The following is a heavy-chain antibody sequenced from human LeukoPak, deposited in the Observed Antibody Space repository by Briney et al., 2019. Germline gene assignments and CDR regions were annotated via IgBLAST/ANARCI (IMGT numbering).Heavy chain of an antibody. Sequence: SETLSLTCTVSGGSITNYYWSWIRQSAGKGLEWIGRIYSTGIITYNPSLRSRVTMSVDTSKNQLSLRLISVTAADTAVYYCTRDSGTSGEVKFDPWGQGSLVTVSS. J-gene: IGHJ5*02. V-gene: IGHV4-4*07. CDR3: TRDSGTSGEVKFDP. D-gene: IGHD3-10*01. CDR1: GGSITNYY. CDR2: IYSTGII.